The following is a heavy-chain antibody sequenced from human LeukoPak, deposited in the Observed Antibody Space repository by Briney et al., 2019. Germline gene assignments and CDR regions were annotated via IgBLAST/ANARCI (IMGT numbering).Heavy chain of an antibody. D-gene: IGHD2-15*01. CDR1: GGSMDDYY. J-gene: IGHJ4*02. CDR2: IYANGAT. V-gene: IGHV4-4*07. CDR3: ARLYCRGGNCYSYFDS. Sequence: SETLSLTCTVSGGSMDDYYWYWIRQPAGKGLECIGRIYANGATNYNASLKSRITMSVDTSKTQFSLTLNSVTAADSAVYYCARLYCRGGNCYSYFDSWGRGTLVTVSS.